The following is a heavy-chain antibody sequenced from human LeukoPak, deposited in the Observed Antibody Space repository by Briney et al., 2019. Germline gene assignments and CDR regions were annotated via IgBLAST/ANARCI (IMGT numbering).Heavy chain of an antibody. CDR1: GFTFSNYG. CDR3: AKDEAQYFQH. Sequence: PGGSLRPSCAASGFTFSNYGMHWVRQAPGKGLEWVAFIRNDDGSNKYYADSVKGRFTISRDNSKNTVHLQMNSLRVEDTAVYYCAKDEAQYFQHWGQGTLVTVSA. J-gene: IGHJ1*01. CDR2: IRNDDGSNK. V-gene: IGHV3-30*02.